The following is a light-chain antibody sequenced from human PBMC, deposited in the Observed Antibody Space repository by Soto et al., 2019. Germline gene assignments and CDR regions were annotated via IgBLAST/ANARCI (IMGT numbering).Light chain of an antibody. CDR3: CSFAGSYTFEV. CDR2: EVN. V-gene: IGLV2-11*01. Sequence: QSVLTQPRSMSGSPGQSVTISCTGTSSDVGGYNYVSWYQQHPGKAPKLMIYEVNKRPSGVPDRFSGSKSGNTASLTISGLQAEDEADYYCCSFAGSYTFEVFGGGTKLTVL. CDR1: SSDVGGYNY. J-gene: IGLJ2*01.